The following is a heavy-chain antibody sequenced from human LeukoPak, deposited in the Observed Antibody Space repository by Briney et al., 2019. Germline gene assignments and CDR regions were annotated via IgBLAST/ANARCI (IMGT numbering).Heavy chain of an antibody. CDR1: GGSISSYY. J-gene: IGHJ4*02. CDR2: IYYSGST. CDR3: ARSKSSSSWSFDY. V-gene: IGHV4-59*01. D-gene: IGHD6-13*01. Sequence: SETLSLTCTVSGGSISSYYWSWIRQPPGKGLEWIGYIYYSGSTNYNPSLKSRVTISVDTSKNQFSLKLSSVTAADTAVYHCARSKSSSSWSFDYWGQGTLVTVSS.